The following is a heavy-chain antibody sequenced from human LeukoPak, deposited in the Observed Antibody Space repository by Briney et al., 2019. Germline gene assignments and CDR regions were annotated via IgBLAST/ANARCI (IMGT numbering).Heavy chain of an antibody. CDR2: INHSGST. J-gene: IGHJ6*03. Sequence: SETLSLTCTVSGGSISSYSWLWIRQPPGKGLEWIGEINHSGSTNYNPSLKSRVTISVDTSKNQFSLKLSSVTAADTAVYYCARHPNYFYYYYMDVWGKGTTVTISS. CDR1: GGSISSYS. CDR3: ARHPNYFYYYYMDV. V-gene: IGHV4-34*01.